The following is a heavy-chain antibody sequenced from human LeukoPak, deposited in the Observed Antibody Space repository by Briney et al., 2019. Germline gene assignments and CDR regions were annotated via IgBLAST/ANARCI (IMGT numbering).Heavy chain of an antibody. CDR3: ARVFARGGEISGSYYYY. J-gene: IGHJ4*02. V-gene: IGHV1-69*05. D-gene: IGHD1-26*01. CDR2: IIPIFGTP. Sequence: GASVKVSCKASGGTFSSYAINWVRQAPGQGLEWMGGIIPIFGTPNYAQKFQGRVTITTDESTSTAYMELSSLRSEGTAVYYCARVFARGGEISGSYYYYWGQGTLVTVSS. CDR1: GGTFSSYA.